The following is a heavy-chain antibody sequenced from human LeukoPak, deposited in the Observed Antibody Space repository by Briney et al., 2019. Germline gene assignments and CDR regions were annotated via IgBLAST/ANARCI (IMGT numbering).Heavy chain of an antibody. CDR1: GFCFSDYY. D-gene: IGHD5-24*01. CDR3: ARDPYDGYRYFDY. V-gene: IGHV3-11*01. CDR2: ISSSGNTI. Sequence: PGGSLRLSCAASGFCFSDYYISWIRQAPGRGLEWVSYISSSGNTIYYADSLKGRFTISRDNANNSLYLQMNSLRAEDTAVYYCARDPYDGYRYFDYWGQGTLVTVSS. J-gene: IGHJ4*02.